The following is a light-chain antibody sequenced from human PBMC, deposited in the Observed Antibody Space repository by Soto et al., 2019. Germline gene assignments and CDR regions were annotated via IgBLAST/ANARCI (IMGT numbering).Light chain of an antibody. CDR1: ESISSG. Sequence: DIQMTQSPSTLSASVGDRVTITWRASESISSGLAWYQQKPGKAPNLLIYKASTLESGVPSRFSGSGSGTEFTLTISSLQPDDFATYYCQQYNAYSRMFGQGTKVEIK. J-gene: IGKJ1*01. CDR3: QQYNAYSRM. CDR2: KAS. V-gene: IGKV1-5*03.